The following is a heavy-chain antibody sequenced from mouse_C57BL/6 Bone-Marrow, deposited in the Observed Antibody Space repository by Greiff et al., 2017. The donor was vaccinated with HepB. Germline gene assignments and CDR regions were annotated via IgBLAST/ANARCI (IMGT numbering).Heavy chain of an antibody. J-gene: IGHJ1*03. Sequence: EVQLQESGPGLVKPSQSLSLTCSVTGYSITSGYYWNWIRQFPGNKLEWMGYISYDGSNNYNPSLKNRISITRDTSKNQFFLKLNSVTTEDTATYYCARWLLNWCFDVWGTGTTVTVSS. D-gene: IGHD2-3*01. V-gene: IGHV3-6*01. CDR1: GYSITSGYY. CDR2: ISYDGSN. CDR3: ARWLLNWCFDV.